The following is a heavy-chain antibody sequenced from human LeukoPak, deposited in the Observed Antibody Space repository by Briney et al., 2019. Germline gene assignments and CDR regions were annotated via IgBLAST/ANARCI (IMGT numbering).Heavy chain of an antibody. CDR2: IYYNGGT. CDR3: ARHSGRYGSDY. V-gene: IGHV4-31*03. J-gene: IGHJ4*02. D-gene: IGHD3-10*01. Sequence: SETLSLTCTVSGGSIGSSGYYWSWIRQHPVKGLEWIGYIYYNGGTSYNPSLKSRLTLSVDTSKNQFSLKLTSVTGADTAVYYCARHSGRYGSDYWGQGTLVTVSS. CDR1: GGSIGSSGYY.